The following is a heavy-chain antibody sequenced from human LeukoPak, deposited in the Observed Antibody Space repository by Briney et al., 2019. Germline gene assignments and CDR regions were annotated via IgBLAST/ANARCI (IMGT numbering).Heavy chain of an antibody. V-gene: IGHV3-64*01. D-gene: IGHD1-26*01. CDR3: ARGWELLGIDY. CDR2: ISSNGGST. J-gene: IGHJ4*02. Sequence: GGSLRLSCAASGFTFSSYAMHWVRQAPGKGLEYVSAISSNGGSTYYAYSVKGRFTISRDNSKNTLYLQMGSLRAEDMAVYYCARGWELLGIDYWGQGTLVTVSS. CDR1: GFTFSSYA.